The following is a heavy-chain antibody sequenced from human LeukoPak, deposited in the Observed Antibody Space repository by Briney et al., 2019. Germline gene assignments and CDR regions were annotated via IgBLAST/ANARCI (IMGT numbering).Heavy chain of an antibody. CDR3: ARGLGYYGSGSYNY. J-gene: IGHJ4*02. CDR2: IYYSGST. Sequence: SETLSLTCTVSGGSISSYYWSWIRQPPGKGLEWIGYIYYSGSTNYNPSLKSRVTISVDTSKNQFSLKLSSVTAADTAVYYCARGLGYYGSGSYNYWGQGTLVTVSS. V-gene: IGHV4-59*12. CDR1: GGSISSYY. D-gene: IGHD3-10*01.